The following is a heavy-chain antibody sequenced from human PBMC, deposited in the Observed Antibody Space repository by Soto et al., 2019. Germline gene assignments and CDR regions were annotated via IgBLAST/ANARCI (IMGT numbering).Heavy chain of an antibody. D-gene: IGHD1-7*01. CDR3: AKEDNWNSRGYFDY. CDR2: INAGNANT. J-gene: IGHJ4*02. V-gene: IGHV1-3*01. Sequence: ASVKVSCKASKYTFSNYAMHWVRQAPGQRLAWMGWINAGNANTKYSQKFQGRVTITRDTSASTAYMELSSLRSEDTAVYYCAKEDNWNSRGYFDYWGQGTLVTVSS. CDR1: KYTFSNYA.